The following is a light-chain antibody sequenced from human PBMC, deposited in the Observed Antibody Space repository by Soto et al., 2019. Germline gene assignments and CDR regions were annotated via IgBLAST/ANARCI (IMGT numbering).Light chain of an antibody. V-gene: IGKV3-11*01. Sequence: ELVLTQSPAPLSLSPGERATLSCRASQSVSSYLAWYQQKPGQAPRLLIYDASNRATGIPARFSGSGSGTDFTLTISSLEPEDFAVYYCQQRSNRPITFGQGTRLEIK. CDR2: DAS. CDR3: QQRSNRPIT. CDR1: QSVSSY. J-gene: IGKJ5*01.